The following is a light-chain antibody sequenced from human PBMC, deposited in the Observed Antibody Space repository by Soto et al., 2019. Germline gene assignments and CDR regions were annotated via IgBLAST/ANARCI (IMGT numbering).Light chain of an antibody. V-gene: IGKV1-39*01. J-gene: IGKJ2*01. CDR3: QQSYSTPYT. CDR1: QSINSY. CDR2: AAS. Sequence: DIQMTQSPTSLSASVGDRVTITCRASQSINSYLNWYQQKPGKAPKLLNHAASSLQSGVPSRFSGSGSGTDFTLTISSLQPEDFGRYYCQQSYSTPYTFGQGTNLEIK.